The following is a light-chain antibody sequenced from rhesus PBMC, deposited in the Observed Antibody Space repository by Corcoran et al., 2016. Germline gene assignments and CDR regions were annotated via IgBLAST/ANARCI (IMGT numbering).Light chain of an antibody. Sequence: DIVLTQSPASLAVSPGQRATITCIASDSVSLFGINLIHWYEQKPGQPPKLLIYPESNKPTGVPARFSGSASGTEFTLTINPVEADDAADYSCLQSKNSPPWTIGQVTKVEIK. J-gene: IGKJ1*01. CDR1: DSVSLFGINL. CDR3: LQSKNSPPWT. V-gene: IGKV7-13*01. CDR2: PES.